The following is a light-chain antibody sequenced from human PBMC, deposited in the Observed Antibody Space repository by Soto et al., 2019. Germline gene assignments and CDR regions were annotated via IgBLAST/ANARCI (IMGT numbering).Light chain of an antibody. CDR2: GAS. J-gene: IGKJ1*01. Sequence: EIVMTQSPATLSVSPGERATLYCKASQRISSNLAWYQQKPGQPPRLLIYGASTRASGIPARFSGSGSGTEFTLTISGLQSEDFAVYYCQQYYNWRRTFGQGTKVDIK. V-gene: IGKV3-15*01. CDR3: QQYYNWRRT. CDR1: QRISSN.